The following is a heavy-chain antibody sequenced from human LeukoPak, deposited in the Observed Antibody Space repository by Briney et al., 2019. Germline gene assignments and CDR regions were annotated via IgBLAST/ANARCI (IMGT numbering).Heavy chain of an antibody. V-gene: IGHV1-69*13. CDR3: ARSGRTVEMAYYFDY. CDR1: GGTFSSYA. J-gene: IGHJ4*02. CDR2: IIPIFGTA. Sequence: SVEVSCKASGGTFSSYAISWVRQAPGQGLEWMGGIIPIFGTANYAQKFQGRVTITADESTSTAYMELSSLRSEDTAVYYCARSGRTVEMAYYFDYWGQGTLVTVSS. D-gene: IGHD5-24*01.